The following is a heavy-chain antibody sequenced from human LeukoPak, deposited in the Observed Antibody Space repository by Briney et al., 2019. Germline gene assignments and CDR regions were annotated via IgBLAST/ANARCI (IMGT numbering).Heavy chain of an antibody. J-gene: IGHJ4*02. D-gene: IGHD3-3*01. Sequence: QTGGSLRLSCAASGFTFSSSGMHWVRQGPGKGLEYVSGISNNGDSTYYANSVKDRFTISRDNSKNTLYLQMGSLRAEDMAVYYCAKEEGSGPYAYWGQGTLVTVSS. CDR3: AKEEGSGPYAY. CDR1: GFTFSSSG. V-gene: IGHV3-64*01. CDR2: ISNNGDST.